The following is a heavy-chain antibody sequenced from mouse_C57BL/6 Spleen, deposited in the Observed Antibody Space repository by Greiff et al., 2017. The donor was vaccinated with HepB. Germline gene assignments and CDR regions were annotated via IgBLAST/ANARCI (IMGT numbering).Heavy chain of an antibody. Sequence: EVMLVESGGGLVKPGGSLKLSCAASGFTFSSYAMSWVRQTPEKRLEWVATISDGGSYTYYPDNVKGRFTISRDNAKNNLYLQMSHLKSEDTAMYYCASEWPHFDYWGQGTTLTVSS. V-gene: IGHV5-4*03. CDR3: ASEWPHFDY. J-gene: IGHJ2*01. CDR1: GFTFSSYA. CDR2: ISDGGSYT.